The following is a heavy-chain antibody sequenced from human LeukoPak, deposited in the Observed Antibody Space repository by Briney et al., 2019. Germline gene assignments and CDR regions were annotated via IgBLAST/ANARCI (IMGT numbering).Heavy chain of an antibody. D-gene: IGHD6-13*01. CDR3: ARGTSSSWYPAGLDWRPKLKWYFDL. Sequence: SETLSLTCTVSGGSISSYYWSWIRQPAGKGLEWIGRIYTSGSTNYNPSLKSRVTMSVDTSKSQFSLKLSSVTAADTAVYYCARGTSSSWYPAGLDWRPKLKWYFDLWGRGTLVTVSS. CDR2: IYTSGST. V-gene: IGHV4-4*07. CDR1: GGSISSYY. J-gene: IGHJ2*01.